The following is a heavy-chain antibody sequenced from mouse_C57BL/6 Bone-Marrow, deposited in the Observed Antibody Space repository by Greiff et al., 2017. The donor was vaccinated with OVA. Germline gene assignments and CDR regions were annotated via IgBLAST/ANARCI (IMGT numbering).Heavy chain of an antibody. V-gene: IGHV4-1*01. D-gene: IGHD1-1*01. J-gene: IGHJ1*03. CDR3: ARPDYYGSSHWYFDV. Sequence: EVQLVESGGGLVQPGGSLKLSCAASGIDFSRYWMSWVRRAPGKGLEWIGEINPDSSTINYAPSLKDKFIISRDNAKNTLYLQMSKVRSEDTALYYCARPDYYGSSHWYFDVWGTGTTVTVSS. CDR2: INPDSSTI. CDR1: GIDFSRYW.